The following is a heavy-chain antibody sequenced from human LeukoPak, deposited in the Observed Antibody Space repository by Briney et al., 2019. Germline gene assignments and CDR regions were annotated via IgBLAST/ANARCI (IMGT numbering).Heavy chain of an antibody. D-gene: IGHD5-12*01. Sequence: GASVKVSCKASGYSFSNYGISWVRQAPGQGLEWMGWISGYTGNTNYAQKFQGRVTMTTDTSTSTAYMELRSLRSDDTAVYYCARDCGYQCLFDSWGQGTLVTVSS. V-gene: IGHV1-18*01. CDR1: GYSFSNYG. J-gene: IGHJ4*02. CDR2: ISGYTGNT. CDR3: ARDCGYQCLFDS.